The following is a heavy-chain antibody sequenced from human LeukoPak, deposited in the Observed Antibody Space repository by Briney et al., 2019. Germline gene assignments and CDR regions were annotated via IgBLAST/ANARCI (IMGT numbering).Heavy chain of an antibody. J-gene: IGHJ4*02. CDR3: RGFDISDY. Sequence: GGSLRLSCAASGFTFSSYGLHWVRQAPGKGLEWVAVVSYDGNYKYYVDSVKGRFTISRDNSRNTLYLQMNSLRAEDTAMYCTRGFDISDYWGQGTVVTVSS. CDR1: GFTFSSYG. CDR2: VSYDGNYK. V-gene: IGHV3-30*03. D-gene: IGHD3-9*01.